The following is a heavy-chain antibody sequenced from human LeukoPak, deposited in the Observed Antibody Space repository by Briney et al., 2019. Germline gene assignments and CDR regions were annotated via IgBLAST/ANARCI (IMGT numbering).Heavy chain of an antibody. CDR1: GFIVSSNY. J-gene: IGHJ4*02. CDR2: IKHDGSEE. CDR3: AREWDSGSSSIDY. D-gene: IGHD5-12*01. V-gene: IGHV3-7*01. Sequence: QAGGSLRLSCAASGFIVSSNYINWVRQAPGKGLEWVANIKHDGSEESYVDSVKGRFTISRDNAKNSLYLQMNSLRAEDTAIYYCAREWDSGSSSIDYWGPGILVTVSS.